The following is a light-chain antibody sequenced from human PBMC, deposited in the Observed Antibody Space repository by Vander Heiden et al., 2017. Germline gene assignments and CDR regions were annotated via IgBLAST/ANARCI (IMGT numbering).Light chain of an antibody. V-gene: IGLV1-40*01. CDR3: QSYDSSLSGYV. Sequence: QSVLTQPPSVSGAPGQRVTISCTGSSSNIGAGYDVHWYHQLPVTAPKLLIYGNSNRPSVFPDRFSGSNSGTSASLAITGLQADDEADYYCQSYDSSLSGYVFGTGTKVTVL. CDR2: GNS. J-gene: IGLJ1*01. CDR1: SSNIGAGYD.